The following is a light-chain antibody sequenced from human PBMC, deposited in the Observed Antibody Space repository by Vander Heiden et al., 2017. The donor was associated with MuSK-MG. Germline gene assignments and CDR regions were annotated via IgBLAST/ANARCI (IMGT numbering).Light chain of an antibody. J-gene: IGKJ2*01. V-gene: IGKV3-15*01. CDR2: CI. Sequence: EIVMTQSPATLSVSPGERATLSCRASSLVAEETGPDAHTPHLWCIHQGHWEPSQVQFSGSGYGKEFTLTISSRQSEDFAVFCCHQNNSWPPGTFGQGTKMDIK. CDR3: HQNNSWPPGT.